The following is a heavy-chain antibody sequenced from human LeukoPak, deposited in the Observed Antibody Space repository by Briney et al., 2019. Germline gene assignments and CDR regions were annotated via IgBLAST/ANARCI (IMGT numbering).Heavy chain of an antibody. V-gene: IGHV3-23*01. D-gene: IGHD1-26*01. CDR2: ISGSGVMT. J-gene: IGHJ4*02. CDR1: GFTFSDYA. CDR3: AKDRSIGTYYTFDH. Sequence: QSGGSLRLSCAASGFTFSDYAMTWVRQAPGKGLEWVASISGSGVMTYYADSVKGRFTVSGDKSNNILYLQMSSLTAADTAVYYCAKDRSIGTYYTFDHWGQGTLVTVSS.